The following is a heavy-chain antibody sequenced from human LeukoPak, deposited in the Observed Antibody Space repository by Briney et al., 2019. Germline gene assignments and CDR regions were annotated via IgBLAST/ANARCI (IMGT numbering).Heavy chain of an antibody. J-gene: IGHJ4*02. D-gene: IGHD4-23*01. CDR3: ARDPDYGGNPHDY. Sequence: GGSLRLSCAASGFTFSSYWMSWVRQAPGKGLEWVANIKQDGSEKYYVDSVKGRFTISRDNAKNSLYLQMNSLRAEDTAVYYCARDPDYGGNPHDYWGQGTLVTVSS. CDR1: GFTFSSYW. CDR2: IKQDGSEK. V-gene: IGHV3-7*01.